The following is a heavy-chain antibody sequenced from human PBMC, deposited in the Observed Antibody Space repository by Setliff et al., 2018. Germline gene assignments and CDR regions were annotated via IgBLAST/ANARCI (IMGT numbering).Heavy chain of an antibody. D-gene: IGHD5-12*01. Sequence: PGGSLRLSCEASGFTFSNYWMSWVRQAPGKGLEWVSYISSSSSTIYYADSVKGRFTISRDNAKNSLYLQMNSLRAEDTAVYYCARVYSGYDPNHYFDYWGQGTLVTVSS. CDR1: GFTFSNYW. V-gene: IGHV3-48*01. J-gene: IGHJ4*02. CDR2: ISSSSSTI. CDR3: ARVYSGYDPNHYFDY.